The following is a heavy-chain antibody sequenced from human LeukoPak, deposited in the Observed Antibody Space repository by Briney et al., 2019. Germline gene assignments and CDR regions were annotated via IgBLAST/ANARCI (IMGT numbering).Heavy chain of an antibody. D-gene: IGHD5-24*01. CDR2: ISSSSSYM. J-gene: IGHJ4*02. V-gene: IGHV3-21*01. CDR3: AREGRDGFNYNY. Sequence: GGSLRLSCAASGFTFSSYSMNWVRQAPGKGLEWVSSISSSSSYMYYADSVKGRFTISRDNAKNSLYLQMNSLRAEDTAVYYCAREGRDGFNYNYWGQGTLVTVSS. CDR1: GFTFSSYS.